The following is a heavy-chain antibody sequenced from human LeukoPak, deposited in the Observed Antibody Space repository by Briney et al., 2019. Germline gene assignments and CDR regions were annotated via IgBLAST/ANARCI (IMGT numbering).Heavy chain of an antibody. Sequence: GESLKISCKGSGYSFSNYWIGWVRQMPGKGLEWMGIIYPGDSDTRYSPSFQGHVSISANNYTSTAYLQWTRLKSSDSGIYYCARRHWNTGGIDYWGQGTLVTVSS. V-gene: IGHV5-51*01. CDR1: GYSFSNYW. D-gene: IGHD1-1*01. J-gene: IGHJ4*02. CDR2: IYPGDSDT. CDR3: ARRHWNTGGIDY.